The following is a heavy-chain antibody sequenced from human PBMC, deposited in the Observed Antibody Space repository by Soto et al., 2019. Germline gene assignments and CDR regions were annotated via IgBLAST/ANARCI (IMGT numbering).Heavy chain of an antibody. V-gene: IGHV4-59*01. CDR3: ARGEEYSSGWYPY. CDR2: IYYSGST. J-gene: IGHJ4*02. CDR1: GGSISSYY. D-gene: IGHD6-19*01. Sequence: SGTLSLTCTVSGGSISSYYRSWIRQPPGKELEWIVYIYYSGSTNYNPSLKSRVTISVDTSKNQFSLKLSSVTFVDTAVYYCARGEEYSSGWYPYWGQGTLVTVSS.